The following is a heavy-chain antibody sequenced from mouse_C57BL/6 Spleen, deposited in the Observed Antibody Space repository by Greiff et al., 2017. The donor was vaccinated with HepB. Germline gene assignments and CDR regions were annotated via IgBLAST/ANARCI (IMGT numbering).Heavy chain of an antibody. D-gene: IGHD4-1*01. J-gene: IGHJ1*03. Sequence: EVKLMESGGGLVQPGGSMKLSCVASGFTFSNYWMNWVRQSPEKGLEWVAQIRLKSDNYATHYAESVKGRFTISRDDSKSSVYLQMNNLRAEDTGIYYCTGKTGTGPYWYFDVWGTGTTVTVSS. CDR1: GFTFSNYW. CDR2: IRLKSDNYAT. CDR3: TGKTGTGPYWYFDV. V-gene: IGHV6-3*01.